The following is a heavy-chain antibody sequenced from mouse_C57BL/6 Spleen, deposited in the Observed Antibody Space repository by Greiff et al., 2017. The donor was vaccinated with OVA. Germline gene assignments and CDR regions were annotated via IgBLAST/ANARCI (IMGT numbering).Heavy chain of an antibody. CDR3: ASTMVTTMDY. D-gene: IGHD2-2*01. J-gene: IGHJ4*01. CDR1: GFTFSDYG. Sequence: EVKLVESGGGLVKPGGSLKLSCAASGFTFSDYGMHWVRQAPEKGLEWVAYISSGSSTIYYADTVKGRFTISRDNDKNTLFLQMTSLRSEDTDMYYCASTMVTTMDYWGQGTSVTVSS. CDR2: ISSGSSTI. V-gene: IGHV5-17*01.